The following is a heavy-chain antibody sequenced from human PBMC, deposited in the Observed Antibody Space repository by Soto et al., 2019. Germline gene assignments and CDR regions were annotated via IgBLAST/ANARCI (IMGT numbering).Heavy chain of an antibody. CDR2: INSDGSST. J-gene: IGHJ4*02. CDR1: GFTFSSYW. CDR3: ASPQYFS. Sequence: GFTFSSYWMHWVRQAPGKGLVWVSRINSDGSSTSYADSVKGRFTISRDNAKNTLYLQMNSLRAADTAMYYCASPQYFSWGQGALVTVSS. D-gene: IGHD3-9*01. V-gene: IGHV3-74*01.